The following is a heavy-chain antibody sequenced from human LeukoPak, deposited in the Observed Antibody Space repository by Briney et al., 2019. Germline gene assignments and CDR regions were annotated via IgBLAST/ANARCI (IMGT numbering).Heavy chain of an antibody. CDR1: GGSISSSSYY. CDR3: ARGTTHSARDWFDP. J-gene: IGHJ5*02. CDR2: IYYSGST. D-gene: IGHD2-2*01. Sequence: KPSETLSLTCTVSGGSISSSSYYWGWIRQPPGKGLEWIGSIYYSGSTYYNPSLKSRVTISVDTSKKQFSLKLSSVTAADTAVYYCARGTTHSARDWFDPWGQGTVVTVSS. V-gene: IGHV4-39*07.